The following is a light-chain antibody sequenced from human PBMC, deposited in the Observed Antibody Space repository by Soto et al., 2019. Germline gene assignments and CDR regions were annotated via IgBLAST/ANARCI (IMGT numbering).Light chain of an antibody. CDR3: QQYTTYWT. CDR2: DAS. Sequence: DIQMTQSPSTLSASLGDRVTITCRASQGISRWLAWYQQRPGKAPKLLIYDASTLHSGVSSRFSGSGFGTEFTLTISSLQPNDSATYYCQQYTTYWTFGQGTKVDIK. CDR1: QGISRW. J-gene: IGKJ1*01. V-gene: IGKV1-5*01.